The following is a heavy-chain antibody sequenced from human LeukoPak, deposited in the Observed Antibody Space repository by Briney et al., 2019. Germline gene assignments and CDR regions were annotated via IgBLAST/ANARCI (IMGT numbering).Heavy chain of an antibody. CDR3: AKGGYCSSTSCYVGWFDP. J-gene: IGHJ5*02. CDR2: ISGGGGST. V-gene: IGHV3-23*01. CDR1: GFTFSSYS. Sequence: GGSLRLSCAASGFTFSSYSMNWVRQAPGEGLEWVSVISGGGGSTYYADSVRGRFTISRDNSKNTLFLQMNSLRAEDTAVYYCAKGGYCSSTSCYVGWFDPWGQGTLVTVSS. D-gene: IGHD2-2*01.